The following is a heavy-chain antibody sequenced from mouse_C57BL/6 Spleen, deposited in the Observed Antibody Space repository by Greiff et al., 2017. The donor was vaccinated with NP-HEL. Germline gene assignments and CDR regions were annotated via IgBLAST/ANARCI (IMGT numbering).Heavy chain of an antibody. J-gene: IGHJ3*01. D-gene: IGHD1-1*01. Sequence: VHVKQSGPELVKPGASVKMSCKASGYTFTDYNMHWVKQSHGKSLEWIGYINPNNGGTSYNQKFKGKATLTVNKSSSTAYMELRSLTSEDSAVYYCATSSSFAYWGQGTLVTVSA. CDR2: INPNNGGT. CDR1: GYTFTDYN. V-gene: IGHV1-22*01. CDR3: ATSSSFAY.